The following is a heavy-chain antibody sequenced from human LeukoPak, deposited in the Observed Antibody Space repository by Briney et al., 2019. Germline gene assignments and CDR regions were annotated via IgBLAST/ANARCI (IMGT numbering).Heavy chain of an antibody. CDR2: LYSAGNT. CDR3: ASQFYGGTHLPLAY. D-gene: IGHD4-23*01. J-gene: IGHJ4*02. CDR1: GFTFSSNY. V-gene: IGHV3-66*04. Sequence: GGSLRLSCAVSGFTFSSNYLNWVRQAPGKGLEWVSLLYSAGNTFYADSVKGRFTISRDNSKNTFFLQMNSLRAEDTAVYYCASQFYGGTHLPLAYWGQGTLVTVSS.